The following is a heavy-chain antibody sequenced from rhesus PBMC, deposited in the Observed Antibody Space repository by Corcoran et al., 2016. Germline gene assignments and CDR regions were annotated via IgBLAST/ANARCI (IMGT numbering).Heavy chain of an antibody. CDR2: LSGCCGST. D-gene: IGHD3-3*01. CDR3: AREGIQCLEWLFYFDY. Sequence: QLQLQESGPGLVKPSETLSPTCAVSVVSITSTYWTWIRQPPGKGLAWSGRLSGCCGSTDYNPSLKSRVNISTDTSKNQVSLKLSSVTAADTAVYYCAREGIQCLEWLFYFDYWGQGVLVTVSS. CDR1: VVSITSTY. J-gene: IGHJ4*01. V-gene: IGHV4-173*01.